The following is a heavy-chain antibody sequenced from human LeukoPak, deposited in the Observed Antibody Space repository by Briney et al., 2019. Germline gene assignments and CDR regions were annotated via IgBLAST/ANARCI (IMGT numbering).Heavy chain of an antibody. V-gene: IGHV5-51*01. Sequence: GEPLKISCKGSGYSFTSYWIGWVRQMPGKGLEWMGIIYPGDSDTRYSPSFQGQVTISADKSISTAYLQWSSLKASDTAMYSCARQTAPTADVLRLDYYYDGRTVWGQGTTTTFSS. CDR2: IYPGDSDT. CDR1: GYSFTSYW. J-gene: IGHJ6*02. D-gene: IGHD5-18*01. CDR3: ARQTAPTADVLRLDYYYDGRTV.